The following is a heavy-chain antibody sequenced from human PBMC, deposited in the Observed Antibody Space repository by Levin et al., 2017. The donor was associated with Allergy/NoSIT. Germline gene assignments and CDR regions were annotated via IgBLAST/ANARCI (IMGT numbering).Heavy chain of an antibody. D-gene: IGHD3-10*01. V-gene: IGHV4-61*02. CDR2: IYTSGST. Sequence: SETLSLTCTVSGGSISSGSYYWSWIRQPAGKGLEWIGRIYTSGSTNYNPSLKSRVTISVDTSKNQFSLKLSSVTAADTAVYYCAREGVLLWFGIKNWGQGTLVTVSS. CDR1: GGSISSGSYY. J-gene: IGHJ4*02. CDR3: AREGVLLWFGIKN.